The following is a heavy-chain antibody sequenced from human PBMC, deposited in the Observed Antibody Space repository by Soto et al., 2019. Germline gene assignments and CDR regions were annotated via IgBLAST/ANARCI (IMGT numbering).Heavy chain of an antibody. CDR2: IYHSGNT. D-gene: IGHD2-15*01. V-gene: IGHV4-38-2*01. CDR1: GYSISLGYY. CDR3: ARSEGIGVVVAARGFHWFDP. Sequence: PSETLSLTCAVSGYSISLGYYWGWIRQPPGKGLEWIGSIYHSGNTYYNPSLKSRVSISLDTSKNHFSLELTSVTAADTAVYYCARSEGIGVVVAARGFHWFDPWGQGTLVTVSS. J-gene: IGHJ5*02.